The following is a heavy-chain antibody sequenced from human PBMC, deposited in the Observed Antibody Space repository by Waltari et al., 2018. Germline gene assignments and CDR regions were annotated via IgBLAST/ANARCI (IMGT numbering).Heavy chain of an antibody. CDR1: VGTFSSDT. J-gene: IGHJ6*02. CDR3: VGGDGGYFYYKLDV. CDR2: CMPDISYR. Sequence: QVHLVQSGAEVKKPGSSVKVSCKPSVGTFSSDTVNWVRQAPGQGPEWMGRCMPDISYRDYAQRLQGRFTITADKSTSTVYMELTSLTSEDTAVYYCVGGDGGYFYYKLDVWGQGTTVTVSS. D-gene: IGHD2-21*02. V-gene: IGHV1-69*02.